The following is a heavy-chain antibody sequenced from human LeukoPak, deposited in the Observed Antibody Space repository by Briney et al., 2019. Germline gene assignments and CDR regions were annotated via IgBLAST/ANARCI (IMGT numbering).Heavy chain of an antibody. CDR2: IYYSGST. D-gene: IGHD2-15*01. J-gene: IGHJ5*02. CDR1: GGSINSYY. Sequence: SETLSLTCTVSGGSINSYYWGWIRQPPGKGLEWIGSIYYSGSTYYNSSLKSRVTISVDTSKNQFSLKLSSVTAADTAVYYCVKRVGRGPINWFDPWGQGTLVTVSS. CDR3: VKRVGRGPINWFDP. V-gene: IGHV4-39*01.